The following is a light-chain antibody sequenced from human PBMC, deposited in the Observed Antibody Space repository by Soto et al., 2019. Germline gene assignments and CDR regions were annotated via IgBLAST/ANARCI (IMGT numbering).Light chain of an antibody. CDR3: AAWDDTFYV. CDR2: TNT. Sequence: QSVLTQPPSASGTPGQSVTISCSGGSSNIGSNPVSWYQHVPGTAPKLLIHTNTQRPLGVPVRFSSSKSGTSASLAISGLQSEDEADYYCAAWDDTFYVFGSGTKLTVL. CDR1: SSNIGSNP. V-gene: IGLV1-44*01. J-gene: IGLJ1*01.